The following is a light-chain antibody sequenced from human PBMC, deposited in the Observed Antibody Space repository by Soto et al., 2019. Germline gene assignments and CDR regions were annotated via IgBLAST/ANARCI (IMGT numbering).Light chain of an antibody. J-gene: IGKJ3*01. CDR3: QQYGRSPFT. Sequence: EIVLTQSPGTLSLSPGERATLSCRASQSVRSNNLAWYQQRPGQAPRVVIYGASTRATDIPERFSGSGSGTDFTLTISRLEPEDFAVYYCQQYGRSPFTFGPGTKVDIK. CDR1: QSVRSNN. V-gene: IGKV3-20*01. CDR2: GAS.